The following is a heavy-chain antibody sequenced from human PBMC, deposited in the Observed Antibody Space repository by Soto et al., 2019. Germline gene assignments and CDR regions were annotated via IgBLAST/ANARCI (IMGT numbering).Heavy chain of an antibody. CDR2: ASHDGRNT. CDR1: GFTFSSYA. D-gene: IGHD2-2*01. V-gene: IGHV3-30*04. Sequence: GGSLRLSCEASGFTFSSYALHWVRQAPGKGLQWVALASHDGRNTYSADSVRGRFTIFRDSSKNTMYLQMNSLKPEDTAVYYWARGTGCCAPYYGMDVWGQGTTVTVSS. CDR3: ARGTGCCAPYYGMDV. J-gene: IGHJ6*02.